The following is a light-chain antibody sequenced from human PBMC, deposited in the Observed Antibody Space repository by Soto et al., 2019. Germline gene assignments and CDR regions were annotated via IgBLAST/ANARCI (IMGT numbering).Light chain of an antibody. J-gene: IGKJ2*01. V-gene: IGKV3-20*01. CDR2: GAA. CDR3: QHYGSSAYT. Sequence: EIVLTQSPGTLSLSPGERATLSCRASQSVSSNYLAWYQQKPGQAPRLLIYGAASRATGIPDRFSGSGSGTDFTLSISRLEPEDFAVYYCQHYGSSAYTFGQVTTLEIK. CDR1: QSVSSNY.